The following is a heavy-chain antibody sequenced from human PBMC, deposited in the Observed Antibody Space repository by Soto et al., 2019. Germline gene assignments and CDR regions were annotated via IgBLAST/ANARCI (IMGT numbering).Heavy chain of an antibody. J-gene: IGHJ6*03. CDR2: TYYTSKLFN. CDR1: GDSVASNSAG. D-gene: IGHD5-12*01. CDR3: ARGSWDDVSGHYYMDV. Sequence: QVQLQLSGPGLMKPSQTLSLTCAISGDSVASNSAGWNWVRQTPSRGLEWLGRTYYTSKLFNNYAVSVKSRITINPDTSQNQFSLQLDYVTPEDTAVYYCARGSWDDVSGHYYMDVWGKGTTVTVSS. V-gene: IGHV6-1*01.